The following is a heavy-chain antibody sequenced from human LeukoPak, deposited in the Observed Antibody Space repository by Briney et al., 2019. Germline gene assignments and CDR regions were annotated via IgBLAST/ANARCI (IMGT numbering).Heavy chain of an antibody. J-gene: IGHJ5*02. D-gene: IGHD6-13*01. Sequence: SETLSLTCAVYGGSFSGYYWSWIRQPPGKGLEWIGEINHSGSTNYNPSLKSRVTISVDTSENQFSLKLSSVTAADTAVYYCARVRGYSSSWLFDPWGQGTLVTVSS. V-gene: IGHV4-34*01. CDR2: INHSGST. CDR1: GGSFSGYY. CDR3: ARVRGYSSSWLFDP.